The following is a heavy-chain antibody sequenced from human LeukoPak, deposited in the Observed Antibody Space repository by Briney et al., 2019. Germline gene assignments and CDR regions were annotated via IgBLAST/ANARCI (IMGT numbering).Heavy chain of an antibody. CDR3: ARKRGVGVDRNAFDI. J-gene: IGHJ3*02. V-gene: IGHV1-2*02. Sequence: ASVEVSCKASGYTFSDYYMHWVRQAPAQGLEWMGWISPNRVEKVYAQKFQGRVTMTRDTSISTAYMELSRLISDDTAVYYCARKRGVGVDRNAFDIWGQGTMVTVSS. D-gene: IGHD3-3*01. CDR2: ISPNRVEK. CDR1: GYTFSDYY.